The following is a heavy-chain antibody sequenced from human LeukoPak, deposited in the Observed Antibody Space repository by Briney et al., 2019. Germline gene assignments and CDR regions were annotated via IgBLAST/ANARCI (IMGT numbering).Heavy chain of an antibody. CDR3: AKYRGFGDSYDS. J-gene: IGHJ4*02. CDR1: GFPFSMND. CDR2: ISCSGERT. V-gene: IGHV3-23*01. D-gene: IGHD3-10*01. Sequence: GGALRLSCPASGFPFSMNDMSWVGQVPGKGLDWVSSISCSGERTFYADSVKGRFTISRDTSKNALYVEVISVRVEDAPVYYCAKYRGFGDSYDSWGQGTLVTVSS.